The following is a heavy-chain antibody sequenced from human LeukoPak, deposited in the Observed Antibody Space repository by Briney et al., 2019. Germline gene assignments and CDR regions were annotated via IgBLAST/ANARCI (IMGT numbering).Heavy chain of an antibody. J-gene: IGHJ4*02. CDR3: ARLKATVSIHAYFDS. V-gene: IGHV4-59*01. Sequence: SETLSLTCTVSGGSFSSYYWTWIRQPPGKGLEWIGYIDHSGSTNYNPSLKSRVSISSDTSKSQFSLELSSVTAADTAVYYCARLKATVSIHAYFDSWGQGTLVTVSS. CDR2: IDHSGST. D-gene: IGHD4-17*01. CDR1: GGSFSSYY.